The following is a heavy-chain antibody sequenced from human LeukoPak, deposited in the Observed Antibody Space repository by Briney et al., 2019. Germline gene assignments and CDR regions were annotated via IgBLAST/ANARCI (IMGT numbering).Heavy chain of an antibody. D-gene: IGHD6-13*01. CDR1: GYTFTGYY. CDR3: ARGYDSSWYGEYYFDY. J-gene: IGHJ4*02. V-gene: IGHV1-2*04. Sequence: RASVKVSCKASGYTFTGYYMHWVRQAPGQGLEWMGWINPNSGGTNYAQKFQGWVTMTRDTSISTAYMELSRLRSDDTAVYYCARGYDSSWYGEYYFDYWGQGTLVTVSS. CDR2: INPNSGGT.